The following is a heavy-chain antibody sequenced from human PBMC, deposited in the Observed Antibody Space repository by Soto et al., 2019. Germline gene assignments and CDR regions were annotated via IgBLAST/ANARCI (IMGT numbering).Heavy chain of an antibody. CDR3: AKDASGWSVT. V-gene: IGHV3-7*04. CDR1: GFTFSNFW. Sequence: EVQLVESGGDLVQPGGSLRLSCAASGFTFSNFWMSWVRQTPGRGLEWVANMNQDGSEKYYCDSVRGRFTISRDNAKNSLSLQINSLRAEDTAVYYCAKDASGWSVTWGQGTPVIVSS. J-gene: IGHJ5*02. CDR2: MNQDGSEK. D-gene: IGHD6-19*01.